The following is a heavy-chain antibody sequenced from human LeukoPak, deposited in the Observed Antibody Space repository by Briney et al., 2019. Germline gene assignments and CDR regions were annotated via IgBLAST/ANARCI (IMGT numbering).Heavy chain of an antibody. D-gene: IGHD2-21*02. V-gene: IGHV3-9*01. CDR2: ISYNSDTI. Sequence: GGSLRLSCAASGFTFDDYAMHWVRQAPGKGLEWVSGISYNSDTIAYADSVKGRFTISRDNAKNSLYLQMNSLRAEDTALYYCAKDYRGGDCYSGWYFDLWGRGTLVTVSS. J-gene: IGHJ2*01. CDR1: GFTFDDYA. CDR3: AKDYRGGDCYSGWYFDL.